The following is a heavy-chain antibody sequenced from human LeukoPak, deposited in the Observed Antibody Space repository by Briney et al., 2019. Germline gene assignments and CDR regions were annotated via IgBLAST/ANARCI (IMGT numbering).Heavy chain of an antibody. CDR1: GYTFTSYG. CDR3: ARDRSGYYGSGSYRTSFDY. V-gene: IGHV1-18*01. Sequence: ASVKVSCKASGYTFTSYGISWVRQAPGQGLEWMGWISAYNGNTNYAQKLQGRVTMTTDTSTSTAYMELRSLRSDDTAVYYCARDRSGYYGSGSYRTSFDYWGQGTLVTVSS. J-gene: IGHJ4*02. CDR2: ISAYNGNT. D-gene: IGHD3-10*01.